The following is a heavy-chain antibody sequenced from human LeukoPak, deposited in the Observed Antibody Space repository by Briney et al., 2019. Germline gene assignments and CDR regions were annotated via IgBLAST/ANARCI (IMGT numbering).Heavy chain of an antibody. V-gene: IGHV3-74*01. J-gene: IGHJ4*02. CDR3: AKVTTGSVDLDYFDY. CDR2: INPDGSTT. D-gene: IGHD4-11*01. CDR1: GFTFSSNW. Sequence: GGSLRLSCAASGFTFSSNWMHWVRQAPGRGLVWVSRINPDGSTTTYADSVKGRFTISRDNSKNTLYLQMNSLRAEDTAVYYCAKVTTGSVDLDYFDYWGQGTLVTVSS.